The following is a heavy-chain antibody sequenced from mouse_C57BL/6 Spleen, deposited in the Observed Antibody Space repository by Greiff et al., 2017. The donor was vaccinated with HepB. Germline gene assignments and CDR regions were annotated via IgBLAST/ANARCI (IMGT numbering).Heavy chain of an antibody. J-gene: IGHJ2*01. D-gene: IGHD1-1*02. CDR1: GYSITSGYY. Sequence: ESGPGLVKPSQSLSLTCSVTGYSITSGYYWNWIRQFPGNKLEWMGYISYDGSNNYNPSLKNRIFITRDTSKNQFFLKLNSVTTEDTATYYCARDGNYFDYWGQGTTLTVSS. CDR2: ISYDGSN. V-gene: IGHV3-6*01. CDR3: ARDGNYFDY.